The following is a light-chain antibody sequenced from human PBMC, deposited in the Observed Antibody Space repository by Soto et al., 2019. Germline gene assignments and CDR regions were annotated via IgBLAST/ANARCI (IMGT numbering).Light chain of an antibody. CDR1: SSDVGGFNS. CDR3: SSYTSTMTNV. CDR2: DVV. Sequence: QSALTQPASVSGSPGQSITISCTGTSSDVGGFNSVSWYQLRPGTAPKLILYDVVVRPSGVSYRFSGSKSGNTASLTISGLQAADEADYFCSSYTSTMTNVFGSGTKVTVL. V-gene: IGLV2-14*03. J-gene: IGLJ1*01.